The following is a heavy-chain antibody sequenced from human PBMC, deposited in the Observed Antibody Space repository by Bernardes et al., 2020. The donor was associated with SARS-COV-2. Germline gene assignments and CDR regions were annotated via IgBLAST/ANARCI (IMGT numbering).Heavy chain of an antibody. CDR2: ISRRGST. CDR1: GASIRSEDYY. CDR3: ARDLQSWFDP. V-gene: IGHV4-61*02. Sequence: SEAHTITCTVSGASIRSEDYYWSWIRQPAGKGLQWIGRISRRGSTKYNPSLKSRVSISVDTSKNQFALKLTSVTAADTAVYFCARDLQSWFDPWGQGTLITVS. J-gene: IGHJ5*02.